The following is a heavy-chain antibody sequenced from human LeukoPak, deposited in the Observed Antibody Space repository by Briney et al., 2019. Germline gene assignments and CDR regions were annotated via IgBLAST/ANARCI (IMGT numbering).Heavy chain of an antibody. CDR3: ARGQGTVTTH. CDR2: INHSGSA. V-gene: IGHV4-34*01. Sequence: KPSETLSLTCAVSGGSFSVYYWTWIRQPPGKGLEWIGEINHSGSANYNPSLMSRVTISLDTSKNHFSLNLSSVTAADTAVYYCARGQGTVTTHWGQGTLVTVSS. CDR1: GGSFSVYY. J-gene: IGHJ4*02. D-gene: IGHD4-17*01.